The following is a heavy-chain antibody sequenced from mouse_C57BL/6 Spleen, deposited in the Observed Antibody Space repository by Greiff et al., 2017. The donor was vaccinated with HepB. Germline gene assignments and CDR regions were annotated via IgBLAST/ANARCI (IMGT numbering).Heavy chain of an antibody. CDR2: IRNKANGYTT. CDR3: ARSSNWAYDFDY. V-gene: IGHV7-3*01. D-gene: IGHD4-1*01. CDR1: GFTFTDYY. Sequence: EVKLVESGGGLVQPGGSLSLSCAASGFTFTDYYMSWVRQPPGKALEWLGFIRNKANGYTTEYSASVKGRFTISRDNSQSILYLQMNALRAEDSATYYCARSSNWAYDFDYWGQGTTLTVSS. J-gene: IGHJ2*01.